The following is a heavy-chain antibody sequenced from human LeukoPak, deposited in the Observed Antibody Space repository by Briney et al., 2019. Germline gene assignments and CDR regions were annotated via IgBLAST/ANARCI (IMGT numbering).Heavy chain of an antibody. CDR1: GFTFSSYW. CDR3: ARVSGYDPFDY. D-gene: IGHD5-12*01. Sequence: GGSLRLSCAASGFTFSSYWMSWVRQAPGKGLEWVANIKQDGSEKYYVDSVKGRFTISRDNAKSSLYLQMNSLRAEDTAVYYCARVSGYDPFDYWGQGTLVTVSS. V-gene: IGHV3-7*01. J-gene: IGHJ4*02. CDR2: IKQDGSEK.